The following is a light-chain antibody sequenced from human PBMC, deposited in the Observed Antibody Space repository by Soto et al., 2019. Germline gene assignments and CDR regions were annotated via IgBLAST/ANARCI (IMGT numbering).Light chain of an antibody. V-gene: IGLV1-36*01. CDR1: SSNIGNNA. Sequence: QPVLTQPPSVSEAPRQRVTISCSGSSSNIGNNAVNWYQQLPGKAPKLLIYYDHLLPSGVSDRFSGSKSGTSASLAISGLQSEDEADYYCAAWDDSLNGRVFGGGTKVTVL. CDR2: YDH. J-gene: IGLJ2*01. CDR3: AAWDDSLNGRV.